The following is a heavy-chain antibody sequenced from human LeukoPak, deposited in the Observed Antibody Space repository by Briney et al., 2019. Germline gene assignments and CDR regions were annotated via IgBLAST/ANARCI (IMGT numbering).Heavy chain of an antibody. CDR1: GFTFRTYW. Sequence: PGGSPRLSCAASGFTFRTYWMHWVRQVPGKGLVRVSRISSDGSSTIYADSVKGRFTISRDNANNTLYLQMNSLRGEDTAVYYCAREWALPGAYYMDVWGKGTTVTVSS. D-gene: IGHD1-26*01. J-gene: IGHJ6*03. CDR3: AREWALPGAYYMDV. CDR2: ISSDGSST. V-gene: IGHV3-74*01.